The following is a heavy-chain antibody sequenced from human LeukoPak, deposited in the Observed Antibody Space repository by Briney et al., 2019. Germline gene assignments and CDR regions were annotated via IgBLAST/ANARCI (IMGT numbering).Heavy chain of an antibody. CDR1: GGSISSSHYY. CDR2: IYYSGTT. Sequence: SETLSLTCTVSGGSISSSHYYWGWIRQTPGKGLEWIGTIYYSGTTYYNPSLENRATISEDTSKNQFSLTLRSVTAADTAVYYCARQISDYYYYYIDVWGKGTTVTVSS. CDR3: ARQISDYYYYYIDV. V-gene: IGHV4-39*01. D-gene: IGHD3-10*01. J-gene: IGHJ6*03.